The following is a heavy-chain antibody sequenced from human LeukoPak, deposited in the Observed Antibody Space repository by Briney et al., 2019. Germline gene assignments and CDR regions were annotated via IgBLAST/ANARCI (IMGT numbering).Heavy chain of an antibody. Sequence: GASVKVPCKVSGYTLTELSMHWVRQAPGKGPEWMGGFDPEDGETIYAQKFQGRVTMTEDTSTDTAYMELSSLRSEDTAVYCCATDFAPSGYYAYYFDYWGQGTLVTVSS. D-gene: IGHD3-22*01. CDR2: FDPEDGET. V-gene: IGHV1-24*01. CDR3: ATDFAPSGYYAYYFDY. J-gene: IGHJ4*02. CDR1: GYTLTELS.